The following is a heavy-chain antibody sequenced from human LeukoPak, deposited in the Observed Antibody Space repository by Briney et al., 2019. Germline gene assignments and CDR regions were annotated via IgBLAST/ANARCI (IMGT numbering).Heavy chain of an antibody. CDR3: AKEVVVGYYDSSGSPPI. Sequence: GGSLRLSCAASGFTFSSYAMSWVRQAPRKGLEWVSAISGSGGSTYYADSVKGRFTISRDNSKNTLYLQMNSLRAEDTAVYYCAKEVVVGYYDSSGSPPIWGQGTLVTVSS. D-gene: IGHD3-22*01. J-gene: IGHJ4*02. CDR2: ISGSGGST. CDR1: GFTFSSYA. V-gene: IGHV3-23*01.